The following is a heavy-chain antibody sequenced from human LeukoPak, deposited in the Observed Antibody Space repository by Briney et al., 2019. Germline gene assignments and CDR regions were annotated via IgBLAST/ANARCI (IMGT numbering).Heavy chain of an antibody. CDR3: ARVVPLAAGYDRAGYYFDY. V-gene: IGHV1-69*05. CDR2: IIPIFGTA. J-gene: IGHJ4*02. D-gene: IGHD3-22*01. CDR1: GGTFSSYA. Sequence: SSVKVSCKASGGTFSSYAISWVRQAPGQGLEWMGGIIPIFGTANYAQKFQGRVTITTDESTSTAYMELSSLRSEDTAVYYCARVVPLAAGYDRAGYYFDYWGQGTLATVSS.